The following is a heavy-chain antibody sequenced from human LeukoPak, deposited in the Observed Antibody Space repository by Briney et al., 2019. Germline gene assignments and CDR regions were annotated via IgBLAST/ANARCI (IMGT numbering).Heavy chain of an antibody. V-gene: IGHV3-21*01. Sequence: GGSLRLSCAASGFTFSSYSMNWVRQAPGKGLEWVSSISSSSTYIHYADSVKGRFTISRDNAKNSLHLQMNSLRGEDTAVYYCARDLGQYYDTSDNWFDPWGQGTLVTVSS. J-gene: IGHJ5*02. CDR1: GFTFSSYS. D-gene: IGHD3-22*01. CDR2: ISSSSTYI. CDR3: ARDLGQYYDTSDNWFDP.